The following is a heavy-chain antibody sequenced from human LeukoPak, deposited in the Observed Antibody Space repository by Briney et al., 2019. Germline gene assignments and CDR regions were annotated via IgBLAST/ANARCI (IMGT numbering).Heavy chain of an antibody. J-gene: IGHJ4*02. D-gene: IGHD6-19*01. V-gene: IGHV4-34*01. CDR2: INHSGST. CDR1: GGSFSGYY. Sequence: SETLSLTCAVYGGSFSGYYWSWIRQPPGKGLEWIGEINHSGSTNYNPSLKSRVTISVDTSKNQFSLKLSSVTAADTAVYYCATLPLIAVAGTRHDYWGQGTLVTASS. CDR3: ATLPLIAVAGTRHDY.